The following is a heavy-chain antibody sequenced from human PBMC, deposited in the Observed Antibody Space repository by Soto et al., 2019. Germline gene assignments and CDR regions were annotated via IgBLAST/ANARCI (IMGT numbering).Heavy chain of an antibody. D-gene: IGHD3-22*01. J-gene: IGHJ4*02. V-gene: IGHV3-30*18. CDR3: AKTITTYSGDSRGRGALVDY. Sequence: QVQLVESGGGVVQPWGSLRPSCAASGFTFRTYGMELGRQPPGKGLEGVACFSSDGKSEHYADPVKGRFSISRDNSKNTLSLQMNSLRVEDTAVYYCAKTITTYSGDSRGRGALVDYWGQGTLVTVSS. CDR2: FSSDGKSE. CDR1: GFTFRTYG.